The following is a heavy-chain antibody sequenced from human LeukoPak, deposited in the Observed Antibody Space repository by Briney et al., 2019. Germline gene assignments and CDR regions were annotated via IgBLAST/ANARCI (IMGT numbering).Heavy chain of an antibody. CDR1: GFNFHNAW. Sequence: GVSHRLSCATSGFNFHNAWMTWVRQAPGKGLEWVGRIKSKGDGETTDYGAPVKGRFTMSRDDSKATVYLQMNLLEAEDTAMYYCATDLGLTMIRGVIVHWGQGALVIVSP. J-gene: IGHJ4*02. CDR3: ATDLGLTMIRGVIVH. CDR2: IKSKGDGETT. V-gene: IGHV3-15*01. D-gene: IGHD3-10*01.